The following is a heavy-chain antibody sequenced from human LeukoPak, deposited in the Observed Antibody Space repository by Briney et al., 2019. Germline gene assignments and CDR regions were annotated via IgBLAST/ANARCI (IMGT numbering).Heavy chain of an antibody. CDR3: ATAPAAADSC. Sequence: GSLRLSCAASGFTFSNSWMTWVRQAPGKGLEWVANINRDGSKKTYVDSVKGRFTISRDNAKNSVYLQMNSLRGEDTAVYYCATAPAAADSCWGQGTLVAVSS. D-gene: IGHD6-13*01. V-gene: IGHV3-7*01. CDR1: GFTFSNSW. J-gene: IGHJ4*02. CDR2: INRDGSKK.